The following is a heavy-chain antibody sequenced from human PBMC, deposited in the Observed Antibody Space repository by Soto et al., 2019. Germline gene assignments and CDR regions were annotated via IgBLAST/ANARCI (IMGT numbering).Heavy chain of an antibody. CDR3: GGGRCGKTMVGGAPRDEVMPA. J-gene: IGHJ6*03. CDR1: GYTFTSYD. V-gene: IGHV1-8*01. CDR2: MNPNSGNT. D-gene: IGHD3-10*01. Sequence: QVQLVQSGAEVKKPGASVKVSCKASGYTFTSYDINWVRQATGQGLEWMGWMNPNSGNTGYAQKFQGRVTMTRNTARRTASGGRSTRKSEAGAVYNWGGGRCGKTMVGGAPRDEVMPAWAKGTTAPV.